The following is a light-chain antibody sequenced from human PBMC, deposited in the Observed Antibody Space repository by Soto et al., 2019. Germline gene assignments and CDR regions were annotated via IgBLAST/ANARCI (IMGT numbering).Light chain of an antibody. CDR1: QGISNY. J-gene: IGKJ1*01. CDR2: GAS. Sequence: DTQMTQSPPSLSASVGDRVTITCRASQGISNYLAWYQQRPGKVPRLLIYGASTLQLGVPSRFSGSGSGTDFTLTISSLQPEDVATYYCQKYNSAPWTFGQGTKVEIK. V-gene: IGKV1-27*01. CDR3: QKYNSAPWT.